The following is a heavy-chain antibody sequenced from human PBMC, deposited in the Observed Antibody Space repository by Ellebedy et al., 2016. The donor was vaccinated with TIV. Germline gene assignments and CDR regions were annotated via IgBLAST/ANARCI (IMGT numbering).Heavy chain of an antibody. CDR3: ARENIVVVPAAPYYYYYYMDV. CDR2: IYYSGST. Sequence: GSLRLXXTVSGGSICSYYWSWIRQPPGKGLEWIGYIYYSGSTNYNPSLKSRVAIPVDTSKNQFSLKLSSVTAADTAVYYCARENIVVVPAAPYYYYYYMDVWGKGTTVTVSS. V-gene: IGHV4-59*12. J-gene: IGHJ6*03. D-gene: IGHD2-2*01. CDR1: GGSICSYY.